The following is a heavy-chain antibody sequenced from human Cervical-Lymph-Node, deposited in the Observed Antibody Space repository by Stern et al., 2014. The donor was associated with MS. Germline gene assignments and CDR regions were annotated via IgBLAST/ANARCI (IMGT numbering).Heavy chain of an antibody. CDR2: IYTTGSP. V-gene: IGHV4-61*02. CDR3: ARDKEDTNMAFRYFDN. Sequence: VQLVESGPGLVKPSQTLSLTCTVSGGSVGSGSYDWSWIRQPAGKGLEWIGRIYTTGSPYYNPSLKSRVSISIDTSKNQFSLYGPSVTAADTAVYYCARDKEDTNMAFRYFDNWGQGTLVTVSS. CDR1: GGSVGSGSYD. J-gene: IGHJ4*02. D-gene: IGHD5-18*01.